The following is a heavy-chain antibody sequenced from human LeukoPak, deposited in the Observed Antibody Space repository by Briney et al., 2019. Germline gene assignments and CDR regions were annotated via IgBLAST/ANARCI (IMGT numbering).Heavy chain of an antibody. CDR2: IYYSGST. CDR3: ASPTTYDSSGYLAFDI. CDR1: GGSISIGGYY. J-gene: IGHJ3*02. Sequence: SETLSLTCTVSGGSISIGGYYWSWIRQPPGKGLEWIGYIYYSGSTNYNPSLKSRVTISVDTSKNQFSLKLSSVTAADTAVYYCASPTTYDSSGYLAFDIWGQGTMVTVSS. D-gene: IGHD3-22*01. V-gene: IGHV4-61*08.